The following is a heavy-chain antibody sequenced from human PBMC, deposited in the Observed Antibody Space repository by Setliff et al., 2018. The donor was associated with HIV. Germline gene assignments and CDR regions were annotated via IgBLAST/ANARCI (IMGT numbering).Heavy chain of an antibody. Sequence: GGSLRLSCAASEFTLSGYSMTWVRQAPGKGLEWVSTISGSGGSTYYADSVKGRFTISRDNSKNTLSLQMNSLTAEDSAIYYCAKVDDGQCNTFNCRDFDYWGRGTLVTVSS. V-gene: IGHV3-23*01. CDR1: EFTLSGYS. J-gene: IGHJ4*02. CDR3: AKVDDGQCNTFNCRDFDY. D-gene: IGHD1-1*01. CDR2: ISGSGGST.